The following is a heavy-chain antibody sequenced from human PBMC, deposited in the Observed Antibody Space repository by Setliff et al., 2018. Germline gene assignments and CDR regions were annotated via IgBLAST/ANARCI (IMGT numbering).Heavy chain of an antibody. CDR1: GGSISSSNW. V-gene: IGHV4-4*02. CDR3: ARERRGGGSPAIPINWFDS. D-gene: IGHD2-15*01. CDR2: IYHSGST. Sequence: SETLSLTCAVSGGSISSSNWWSWVRQPPGKGLEWIGEIYHSGSTNYNPSLKSRVTISVDKSKNQFSLKLSSVTAADTAVYYCARERRGGGSPAIPINWFDSWGQGTLVTVSS. J-gene: IGHJ5*01.